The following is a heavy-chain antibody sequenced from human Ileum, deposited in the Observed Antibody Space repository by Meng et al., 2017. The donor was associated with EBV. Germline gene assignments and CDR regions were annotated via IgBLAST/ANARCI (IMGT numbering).Heavy chain of an antibody. V-gene: IGHV6-1*01. CDR2: TYYRSKWYY. CDR3: ARGAYTSTWF. D-gene: IGHD6-13*01. J-gene: IGHJ1*01. Sequence: QVQLQQSGPGLVQPSQTLPLTCAIAGDSVSSNSAAWHWIRQSPSRGLEWLGRTYYRSKWYYDYAVSVKSRMTINPDTSKNQFSLQLNSVTPEDTAVYYCARGAYTSTWFWGQGTLVTVSS. CDR1: GDSVSSNSAA.